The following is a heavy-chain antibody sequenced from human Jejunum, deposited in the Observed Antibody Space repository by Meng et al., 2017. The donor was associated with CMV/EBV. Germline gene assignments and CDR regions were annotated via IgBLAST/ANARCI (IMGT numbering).Heavy chain of an antibody. D-gene: IGHD5-18*01. CDR2: LSDNGGST. Sequence: FTVRSYCMSGVRQAPGKGLEWVSVLSDNGGSTYYADSVKGRFTISRDNSKTTLYLQMRSLSAEDTAVYYCARHDTGYGYGRGYSQHWGQGTLVTVSS. V-gene: IGHV3-23*01. CDR1: FTVRSYC. CDR3: ARHDTGYGYGRGYSQH. J-gene: IGHJ4*02.